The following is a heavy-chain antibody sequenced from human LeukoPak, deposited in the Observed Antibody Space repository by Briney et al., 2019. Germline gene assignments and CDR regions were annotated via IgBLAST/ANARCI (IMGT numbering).Heavy chain of an antibody. CDR1: GGPIRGYY. Sequence: TSETLSLTCTVSGGPIRGYYWNWIRQPPGKGLEWIGYFFYSGNIDYNPSLKSRVTISVDTSKNQFSLKLSSVTAADTAMYYCARQSEGFDYWGQGTLVTVSS. CDR3: ARQSEGFDY. V-gene: IGHV4-59*08. J-gene: IGHJ4*02. CDR2: FFYSGNI.